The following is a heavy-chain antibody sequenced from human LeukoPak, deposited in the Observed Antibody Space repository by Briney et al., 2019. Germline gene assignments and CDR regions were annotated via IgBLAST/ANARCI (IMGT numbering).Heavy chain of an antibody. J-gene: IGHJ6*03. D-gene: IGHD1-7*01. V-gene: IGHV1-69*13. CDR3: ARPGWNWNYHRTTYYYYYYMDV. Sequence: ASVTVSFKASGGTFTIYAISWVRQAPGQGLEWMGGIIPSFGTADYEQKFQGRVTITADESTSTAYMELSSLRSDDTAVYYCARPGWNWNYHRTTYYYYYYMDVWGKGTTVTVSS. CDR2: IIPSFGTA. CDR1: GGTFTIYA.